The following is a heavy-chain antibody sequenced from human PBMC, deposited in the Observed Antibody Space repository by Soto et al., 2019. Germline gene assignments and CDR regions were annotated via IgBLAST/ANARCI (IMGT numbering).Heavy chain of an antibody. CDR3: AKGEVMATLASVY. J-gene: IGHJ4*02. V-gene: IGHV3-30-3*01. Sequence: SLRLSCVASGFTFSSYALHWVRQAPGKGLEWVAVTSYDGSNKYYADSVEGRFTISRDNSKNTLYLQMNSLRAEDTAVYYCAKGEVMATLASVYWGQGTLVTVSS. CDR1: GFTFSSYA. CDR2: TSYDGSNK. D-gene: IGHD5-12*01.